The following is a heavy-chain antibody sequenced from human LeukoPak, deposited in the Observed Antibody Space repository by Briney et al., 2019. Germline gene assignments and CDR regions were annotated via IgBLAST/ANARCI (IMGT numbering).Heavy chain of an antibody. CDR1: GFTFSNYG. D-gene: IGHD6-19*01. CDR2: ISSSSIYI. CDR3: ARGASVVAGSDDAFDI. V-gene: IGHV3-21*01. J-gene: IGHJ3*02. Sequence: GGSLRLSCAASGFTFSNYGMHWVRQAPGKGLEWVSSISSSSIYIYYADSVKGRFTISRDNAKNSLYLQMNSLRAEDTAVYYCARGASVVAGSDDAFDIWGQGTMVTVSS.